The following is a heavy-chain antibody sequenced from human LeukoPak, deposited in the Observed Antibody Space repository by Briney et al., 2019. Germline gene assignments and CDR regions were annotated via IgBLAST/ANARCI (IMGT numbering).Heavy chain of an antibody. CDR3: ARWYSSGWYSDY. V-gene: IGHV3-21*06. CDR2: VSGTSEYI. Sequence: GGSLRLSCAASGFSFSTYSMIWVRKAPGKGLEWVSSVSGTSEYIYYADSVRGRFTISRDNAKNTVYLQMNSLRAEDTAVYYCARWYSSGWYSDYWGQGTLVTVSS. J-gene: IGHJ4*02. CDR1: GFSFSTYS. D-gene: IGHD6-19*01.